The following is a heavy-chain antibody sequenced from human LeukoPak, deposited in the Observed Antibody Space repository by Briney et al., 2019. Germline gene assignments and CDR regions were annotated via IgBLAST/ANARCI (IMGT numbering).Heavy chain of an antibody. V-gene: IGHV3-11*04. CDR2: ISSSGNAV. Sequence: PGGSLRLSCAASGFTFRDYFMTWIRQAPGKGLEWVSYISSSGNAVYHADSVKGRFTISRDNAKNSLYLQLNSLRAEDTAVYYCARAFLDGFDIWGKGTMVTVSS. CDR1: GFTFRDYF. J-gene: IGHJ3*02. D-gene: IGHD2/OR15-2a*01. CDR3: ARAFLDGFDI.